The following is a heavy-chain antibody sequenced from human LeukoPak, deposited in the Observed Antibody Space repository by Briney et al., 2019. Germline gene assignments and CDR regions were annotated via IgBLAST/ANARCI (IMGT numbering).Heavy chain of an antibody. CDR3: ARDFLHSSTSRPFDY. V-gene: IGHV3-21*01. CDR2: IFSRSESI. J-gene: IGHJ4*02. D-gene: IGHD2-2*01. CDR1: GFTFGAYT. Sequence: GGSLRLSCAASGFTFGAYTMNWVRQAPGKGLEWVSCIFSRSESIFYADSVKGRFTISRDNAKNSLYLQMDSLRAEDTAVHYCARDFLHSSTSRPFDYWGQGTLVTVSS.